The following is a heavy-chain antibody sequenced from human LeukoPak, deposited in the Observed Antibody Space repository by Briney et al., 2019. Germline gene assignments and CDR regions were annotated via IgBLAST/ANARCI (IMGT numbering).Heavy chain of an antibody. J-gene: IGHJ4*02. Sequence: QPGRSLRLSCAASGFTFDDYAMHWVRQAPGKGLEWASGISWNSGSIGYADSVKGRFTISRDNAKNSLYLQMNSLRAEDTALYYCASSPGYGAQFDYWGQGTLVTVSS. V-gene: IGHV3-9*01. CDR2: ISWNSGSI. CDR3: ASSPGYGAQFDY. CDR1: GFTFDDYA. D-gene: IGHD5-18*01.